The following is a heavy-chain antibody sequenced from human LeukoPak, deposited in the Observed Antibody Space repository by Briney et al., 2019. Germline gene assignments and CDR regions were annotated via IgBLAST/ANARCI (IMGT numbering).Heavy chain of an antibody. Sequence: WETLSLTCAVYGGSFSGYYWSWIRQPPGKGLEWIGEINGNGSNKYNPSLKSRVTISVDTSKNQFSLKLNSVCAADTAVYYCARGVGGRVVVTAALRTEAGEGDSSSAATNYYYYMDVWGKGTTVTVSS. D-gene: IGHD2-15*01. CDR3: ARGVGGRVVVTAALRTEAGEGDSSSAATNYYYYMDV. V-gene: IGHV4-34*01. CDR1: GGSFSGYY. J-gene: IGHJ6*03. CDR2: INGNGSN.